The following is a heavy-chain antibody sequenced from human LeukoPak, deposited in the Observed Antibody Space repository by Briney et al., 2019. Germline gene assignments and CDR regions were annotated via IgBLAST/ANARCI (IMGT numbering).Heavy chain of an antibody. J-gene: IGHJ4*02. CDR1: AGSFSGYY. CDR3: AILAGQLAFDY. CDR2: INHSGST. D-gene: IGHD3-16*01. V-gene: IGHV4-34*01. Sequence: PSETLSLTCAVYAGSFSGYYWSWIRQPPGKGLEWIGEINHSGSTSYNASLKSRVTISVDTSKNQFSRKLSSVTAADTAVYYCAILAGQLAFDYWGQGTLVTVSS.